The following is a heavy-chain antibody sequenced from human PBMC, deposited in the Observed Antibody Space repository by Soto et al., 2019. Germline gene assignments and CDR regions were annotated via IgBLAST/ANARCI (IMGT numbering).Heavy chain of an antibody. Sequence: QVQLVQSGAEVKKPGASVKVSCKASGYTFTSYGLTWVRHAPGQGLEWMGWISAYNGNTNYAQKLQGRDNMTTDTSTSTAYMEQRSLRSDDTAVYSCARGWDYGVSPHHFDDWGQGTLVTVSS. CDR1: GYTFTSYG. CDR2: ISAYNGNT. J-gene: IGHJ4*02. V-gene: IGHV1-18*01. D-gene: IGHD4-17*01. CDR3: ARGWDYGVSPHHFDD.